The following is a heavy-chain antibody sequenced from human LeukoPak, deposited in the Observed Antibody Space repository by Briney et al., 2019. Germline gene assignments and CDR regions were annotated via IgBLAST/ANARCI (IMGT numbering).Heavy chain of an antibody. CDR2: IYYSGST. CDR1: GGSISSYY. Sequence: PSETLSLTCTVSGGSISSYYWSWIRQPPGKGLEWIGYIYYSGSTNYNPSLKSRVTISVDTSKNQFSLKLSSVTAADTAVYYCARADEDSSGWYGYYYYGMDVWGQGTTVTVSS. D-gene: IGHD6-19*01. J-gene: IGHJ6*02. CDR3: ARADEDSSGWYGYYYYGMDV. V-gene: IGHV4-59*01.